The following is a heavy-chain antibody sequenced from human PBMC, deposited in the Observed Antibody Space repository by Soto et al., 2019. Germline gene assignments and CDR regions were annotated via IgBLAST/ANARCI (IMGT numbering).Heavy chain of an antibody. V-gene: IGHV3-74*01. CDR3: AREVRIAVAGMIYYYYGMDV. CDR2: INSDGSST. D-gene: IGHD6-19*01. J-gene: IGHJ6*02. CDR1: GFTFSSYW. Sequence: EVQLVESGGGLVQPGGSLRLSCAASGFTFSSYWMHWVRQAPGKGLVWVSRINSDGSSTSYADSVKGRFTISRDNAKNTLYLQMNSLRAEDTAVYYCAREVRIAVAGMIYYYYGMDVWGQGTTVTVSS.